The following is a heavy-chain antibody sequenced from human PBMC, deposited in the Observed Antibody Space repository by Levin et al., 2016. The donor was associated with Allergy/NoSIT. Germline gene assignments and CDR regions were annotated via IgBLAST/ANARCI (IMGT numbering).Heavy chain of an antibody. CDR3: ARSTIGCSGGSCYLNY. V-gene: IGHV1-69*06. CDR1: GGTFSSYA. CDR2: IIPIFGTA. Sequence: SVKVSCKASGGTFSSYAISWVRQAPGQGLEWMGGIIPIFGTANYAQKFQGRVTITADKSTSTAYMELSSLRSEDTAVYYCARSTIGCSGGSCYLNYWGQGTLVTVSS. J-gene: IGHJ4*02. D-gene: IGHD2-15*01.